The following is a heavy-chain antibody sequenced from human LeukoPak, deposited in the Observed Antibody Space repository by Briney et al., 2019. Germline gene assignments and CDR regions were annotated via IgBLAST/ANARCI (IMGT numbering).Heavy chain of an antibody. CDR3: ARGTTLVGASD. CDR1: GGSFSGYY. J-gene: IGHJ4*02. V-gene: IGHV4-34*01. CDR2: INHSGST. D-gene: IGHD1-26*01. Sequence: PSETLSLTCAVYGGSFSGYYWSWIRQPPGKGLEWIGEINHSGSTNYNPSLKSRVTISVDTSKNQFSLKLSSVTAADTAVYYCARGTTLVGASDWGQGTLVTVSS.